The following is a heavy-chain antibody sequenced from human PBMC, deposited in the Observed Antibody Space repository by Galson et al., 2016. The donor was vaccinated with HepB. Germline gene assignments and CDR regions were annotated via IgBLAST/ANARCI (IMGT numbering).Heavy chain of an antibody. Sequence: SLRLSCAASGFTFGLYAMTWVRQAPGKGLEAPVKGLEWVSTIGGTDNGRHYIDSVRGRFTISRDNSKNTLYLQMNSLRAEDTAIYYCATVYFYGSGTIDYWGQGIMVTVSS. D-gene: IGHD3-10*01. CDR2: IGGTDNGR. V-gene: IGHV3-23*01. CDR1: GFTFGLYA. CDR3: ATVYFYGSGTIDY. J-gene: IGHJ4*02.